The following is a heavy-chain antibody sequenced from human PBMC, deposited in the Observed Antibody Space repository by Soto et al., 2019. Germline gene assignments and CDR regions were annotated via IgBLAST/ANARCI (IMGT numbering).Heavy chain of an antibody. CDR1: GGSISSVDYY. CDR3: VTSDVTRSPFVY. J-gene: IGHJ4*02. CDR2: IYYSGST. Sequence: QVRLHESGPGLVKPSQTLSLTCTVSGGSISSVDYYCSCIRQPPDKGLEWIGYIYYSGSTYYNQSVSSCVTIALDASKNPFSVNLRSVTAAETAVYYGVTSDVTRSPFVYTGQGTLDTVSS. D-gene: IGHD2-15*01. V-gene: IGHV4-30-4*01.